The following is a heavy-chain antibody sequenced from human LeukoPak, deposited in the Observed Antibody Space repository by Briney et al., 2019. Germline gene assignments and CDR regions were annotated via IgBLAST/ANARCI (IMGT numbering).Heavy chain of an antibody. V-gene: IGHV1-2*02. D-gene: IGHD4-17*01. J-gene: IGHJ4*02. Sequence: ASVKVSCTASGYTFTGYYMHWVRQAPGQGLEWMGWINPNSGGTNYAQKFQGRVTMTRDTSISTAYMELSRLTSDDTAVYYCARVNDYGDYVDYWGQGTLVTVSS. CDR1: GYTFTGYY. CDR3: ARVNDYGDYVDY. CDR2: INPNSGGT.